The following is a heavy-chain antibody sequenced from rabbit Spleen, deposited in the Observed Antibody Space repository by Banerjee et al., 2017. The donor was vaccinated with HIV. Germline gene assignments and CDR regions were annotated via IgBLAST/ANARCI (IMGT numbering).Heavy chain of an antibody. CDR2: IDPVFSST. CDR1: GFDFSHYG. CDR3: VRDQARMLDL. J-gene: IGHJ3*01. V-gene: IGHV1S7*01. D-gene: IGHD6-1*01. Sequence: QLTESGGGLVQPGGSLTLSCKASGFDFSHYGVSWVRQAPGKGLEWIGYIDPVFSSTHYASWVNGRFTISSHNAQNTLYLQLNSLTAADTATYFCVRDQARMLDLWGQGTLVTVS.